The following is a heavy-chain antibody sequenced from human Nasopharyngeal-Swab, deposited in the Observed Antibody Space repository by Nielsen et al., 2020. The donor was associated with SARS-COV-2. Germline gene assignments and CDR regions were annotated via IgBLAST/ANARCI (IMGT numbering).Heavy chain of an antibody. J-gene: IGHJ6*02. Sequence: GESLKISCAASGFTFGRFWMTWVRQAPGKGLEWVANIKEDGSETNYVESVKGRFTISRDNAKNSLYLQMNSLGAEDTAVYYCAREGMVYAMWEADGMDVWGQGTTVTVSS. CDR1: GFTFGRFW. V-gene: IGHV3-7*01. D-gene: IGHD2-8*01. CDR2: IKEDGSET. CDR3: AREGMVYAMWEADGMDV.